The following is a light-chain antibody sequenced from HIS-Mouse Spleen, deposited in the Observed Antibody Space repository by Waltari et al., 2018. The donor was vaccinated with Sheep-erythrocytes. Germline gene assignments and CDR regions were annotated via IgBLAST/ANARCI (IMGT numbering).Light chain of an antibody. J-gene: IGLJ2*01. CDR2: EGS. Sequence: QSALTQPASVSGSPGQSIPISCTGTSSDVGSYNLVPWYQQHPGKAPKLMIYEGSKRPSGVSNRFSGSKSGNTASLTISGLQAEDEADYYCCSYAGSYTFVVFGGGTKLTVL. V-gene: IGLV2-23*01. CDR3: CSYAGSYTFVV. CDR1: SSDVGSYNL.